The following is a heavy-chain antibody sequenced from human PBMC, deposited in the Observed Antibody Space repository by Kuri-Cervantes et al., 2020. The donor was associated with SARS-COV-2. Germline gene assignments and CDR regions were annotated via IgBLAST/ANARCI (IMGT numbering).Heavy chain of an antibody. D-gene: IGHD6-6*01. J-gene: IGHJ5*02. V-gene: IGHV1-69*05. CDR1: GGTFSSYA. Sequence: SVNVSCKASGGTFSSYAISWVRQAPGQGLEWMGGIIPIFGTANYAQKFQGRVTITTDESTSTAYMELSSVTAADTAVYYCARGPTVAASSSVFDPWGQGALVTVSS. CDR2: IIPIFGTA. CDR3: ARGPTVAASSSVFDP.